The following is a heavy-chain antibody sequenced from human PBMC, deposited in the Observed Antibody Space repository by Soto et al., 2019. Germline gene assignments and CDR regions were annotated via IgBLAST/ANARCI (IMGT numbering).Heavy chain of an antibody. CDR2: IGTAGDT. D-gene: IGHD6-6*01. Sequence: GWSLRLSCAASGFTFSSYDMHWVRQATGKGLEWVSAIGTAGDTYYPGSVKGRFTISRENAKNSLYLQMNSLRAGDTAVYYCARGQIAARPGFTFDYWGQGTLVTISS. V-gene: IGHV3-13*01. CDR1: GFTFSSYD. CDR3: ARGQIAARPGFTFDY. J-gene: IGHJ4*02.